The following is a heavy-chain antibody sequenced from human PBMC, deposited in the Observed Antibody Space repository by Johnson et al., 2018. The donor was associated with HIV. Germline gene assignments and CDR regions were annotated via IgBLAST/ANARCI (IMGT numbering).Heavy chain of an antibody. D-gene: IGHD5-24*01. J-gene: IGHJ3*02. CDR2: ISYAGIKT. CDR1: GFTFDTYG. CDR3: ARGDDGDGPDGTKGAFDI. V-gene: IGHV3-30*03. Sequence: QVQLVESGGGVVQPGRSLRLPCAASGFTFDTYGMHWVRQAPGKGLEWVALISYAGIKTYYVDSVKARFTISRDDARNTLYLQMNSLRVEDTAVYYCARGDDGDGPDGTKGAFDIWGQGTMVTVSS.